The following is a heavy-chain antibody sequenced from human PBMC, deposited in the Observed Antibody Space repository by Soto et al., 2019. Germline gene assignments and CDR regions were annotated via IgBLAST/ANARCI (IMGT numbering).Heavy chain of an antibody. V-gene: IGHV4-61*01. CDR3: ARGRGYYDTSYFDY. Sequence: LSLTCTVSGGSVSSGSYYWSWIRQPPGKGLEWIGYKYYSGSTNYNPSLKSRVSISVDTSKNQFSLKLSSVTAADTAVYYCARGRGYYDTSYFDYWGQGTLATVSS. D-gene: IGHD3-22*01. CDR1: GGSVSSGSYY. CDR2: KYYSGST. J-gene: IGHJ4*02.